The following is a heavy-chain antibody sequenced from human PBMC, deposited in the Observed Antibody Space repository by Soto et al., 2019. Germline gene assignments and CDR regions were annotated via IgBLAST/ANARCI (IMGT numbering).Heavy chain of an antibody. J-gene: IGHJ6*02. Sequence: ESGGGVVQPGRSLRLSCAASGFTFSSFGMHWVRQAPGKGLEWVAVMSFDGNSKYYADSMKGRFIISRDNSKNTLYLEMNSLRAEDTAVYYCAKDKGRSLTGGMDVWGQGTTVTVSS. CDR3: AKDKGRSLTGGMDV. V-gene: IGHV3-30*18. D-gene: IGHD3-9*01. CDR2: MSFDGNSK. CDR1: GFTFSSFG.